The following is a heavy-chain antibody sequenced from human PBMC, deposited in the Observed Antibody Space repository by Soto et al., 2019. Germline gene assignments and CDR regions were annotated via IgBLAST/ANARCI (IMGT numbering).Heavy chain of an antibody. Sequence: GGSLRLSCAASGFTFSNYAMRWVRQAPGKGLEWVSAISGSGTSTYYADSVKGRFTISRDNSKNTLYLQMNSLRAEDTAVYYCTKASQYCSSGACYPDYWGQGTLVTVSS. D-gene: IGHD2-15*01. CDR2: ISGSGTST. V-gene: IGHV3-23*01. J-gene: IGHJ4*02. CDR1: GFTFSNYA. CDR3: TKASQYCSSGACYPDY.